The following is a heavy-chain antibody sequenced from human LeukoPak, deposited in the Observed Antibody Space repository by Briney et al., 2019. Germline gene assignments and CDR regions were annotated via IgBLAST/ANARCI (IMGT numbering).Heavy chain of an antibody. CDR3: ARVRRYCSGGSCYYYYGMDV. CDR1: GYTFTSYY. D-gene: IGHD2-15*01. Sequence: GASVKVSCKASGYTFTSYYMHWVRQAPGQGLEWMGIINPSGGSTSYAQKFQGRVTMARDTSTSTVYMELSSLRSEDTAVYYCARVRRYCSGGSCYYYYGMDVWGQGTTVTVSS. V-gene: IGHV1-46*01. CDR2: INPSGGST. J-gene: IGHJ6*02.